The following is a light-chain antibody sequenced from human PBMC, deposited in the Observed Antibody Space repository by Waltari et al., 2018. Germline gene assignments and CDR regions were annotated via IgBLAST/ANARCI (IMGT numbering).Light chain of an antibody. CDR2: EDT. J-gene: IGLJ2*01. Sequence: GKTVTISCTRSSGSIASNYVQWYQQRPGSAPTTVIYEDTQRPSGVPDRFSGSIDSSTNSASLTISGLKTEDEADYYCQSYDSNNPVVFGGGTKLTVL. CDR1: SGSIASNY. CDR3: QSYDSNNPVV. V-gene: IGLV6-57*03.